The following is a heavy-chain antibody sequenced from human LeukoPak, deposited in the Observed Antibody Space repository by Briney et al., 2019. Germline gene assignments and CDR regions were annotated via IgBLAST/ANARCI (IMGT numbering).Heavy chain of an antibody. Sequence: SETLSLTCTVSGGSVSNSLYYWSWIRQPPGKGLEWIGYIYYNGDTNYNPSLKSRVTISVDTSKNQFSLKLSSVTAADTAVYYCARASPTVTSFVGSWGQGTLVTVSS. D-gene: IGHD4-17*01. J-gene: IGHJ5*02. CDR2: IYYNGDT. V-gene: IGHV4-61*01. CDR1: GGSVSNSLYY. CDR3: ARASPTVTSFVGS.